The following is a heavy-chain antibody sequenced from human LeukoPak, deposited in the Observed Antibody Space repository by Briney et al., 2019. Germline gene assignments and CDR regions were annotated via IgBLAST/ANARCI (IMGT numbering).Heavy chain of an antibody. V-gene: IGHV3-21*01. CDR2: ISSSSSYI. CDR3: ARDPVKRGDAFDI. Sequence: GGSLRLSCAASGFSFSSYSMNWVRQAPGKGLEWVSSISSSSSYIYYADSVKGRFTISRDNAKNSLYLQMNSLRAEDTAVYYCARDPVKRGDAFDIWGQGTMVIVSS. D-gene: IGHD3-22*01. J-gene: IGHJ3*02. CDR1: GFSFSSYS.